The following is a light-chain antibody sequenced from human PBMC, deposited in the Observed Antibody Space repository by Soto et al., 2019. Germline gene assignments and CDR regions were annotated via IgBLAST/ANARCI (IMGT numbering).Light chain of an antibody. J-gene: IGKJ1*01. CDR3: QQYNDWPLT. CDR2: TTS. Sequence: EAGMTQSPSTVSVSPGERITLSCRASQNVGSNVAWYQQTPGQAPNLLIYTTSTRAAGVPARFSGTGSGTEFTLTISSLQSEDFALDYCQQYNDWPLTFGQGTKVDI. CDR1: QNVGSN. V-gene: IGKV3-15*01.